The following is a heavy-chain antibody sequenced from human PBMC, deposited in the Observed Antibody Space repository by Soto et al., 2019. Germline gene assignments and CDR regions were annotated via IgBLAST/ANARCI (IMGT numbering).Heavy chain of an antibody. Sequence: SVKVSCKASGYTFTNFGISWVRQAPGQGLEWMGRIIPILGIANYAQKFQGRVTITADKSTSTAYMELSSLRSEDTAVYYCARDPLTYYYGSGSYRTYSGSTNWLDPWGQGTLVTVSS. V-gene: IGHV1-69*04. D-gene: IGHD3-10*01. CDR2: IIPILGIA. CDR1: GYTFTNFG. CDR3: ARDPLTYYYGSGSYRTYSGSTNWLDP. J-gene: IGHJ5*02.